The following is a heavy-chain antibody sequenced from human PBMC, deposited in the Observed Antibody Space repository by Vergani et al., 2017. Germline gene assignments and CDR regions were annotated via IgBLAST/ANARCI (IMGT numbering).Heavy chain of an antibody. CDR1: GGSITNNF. CDR2: IHHSGAT. CDR3: ARETFPVDSENYDGIFGN. Sequence: QVQLQESGPGLVKPSETLSLTCTVSGGSITNNFWSWIRRPPGKGLEWIGYIHHSGATNSKSSLRSRVSISIDTFKSSFSLGLGSVTTADTAMYFCARETFPVDSENYDGIFGNWGQGTMVIVSS. J-gene: IGHJ3*02. V-gene: IGHV4-59*01. D-gene: IGHD3-16*01.